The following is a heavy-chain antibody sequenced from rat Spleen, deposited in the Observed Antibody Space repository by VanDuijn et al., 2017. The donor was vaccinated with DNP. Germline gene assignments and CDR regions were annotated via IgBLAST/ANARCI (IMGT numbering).Heavy chain of an antibody. CDR2: ISIKTHNYAT. D-gene: IGHD3-1*01. Sequence: EVQVVESGGGLVQPKGSLKLSCAASGFDFNTYAMSWVRQAPGKGLDWVASISIKTHNYATLYADSVKKRFTISRDDSQSMVYLQMNNLKTEDTALYYCTHPFAYWGQGTLVTVSS. CDR3: THPFAY. J-gene: IGHJ3*01. CDR1: GFDFNTYA. V-gene: IGHV10-4*01.